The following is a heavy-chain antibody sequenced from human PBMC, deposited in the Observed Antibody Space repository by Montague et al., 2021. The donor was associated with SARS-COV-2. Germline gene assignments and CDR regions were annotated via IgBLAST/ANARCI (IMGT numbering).Heavy chain of an antibody. CDR3: ARGVYDLGNYYTRDQYYGLDV. CDR2: INYSGSA. J-gene: IGHJ6*02. D-gene: IGHD3-10*01. CDR1: GGSSSGAY. Sequence: SETLSLTCAVYGGSSSGAYWNWVRQPPGKGLEWIAEINYSGSANYNPSLKSRVTLSVDRSKNQFSLQLRSVAAADRAVYYCARGVYDLGNYYTRDQYYGLDVWGQGTTVAVSS. V-gene: IGHV4-34*01.